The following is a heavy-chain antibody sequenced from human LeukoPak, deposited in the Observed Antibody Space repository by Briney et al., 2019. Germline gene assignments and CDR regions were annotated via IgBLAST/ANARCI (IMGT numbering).Heavy chain of an antibody. CDR3: AKDLSTYYYGSGSYYNGDFFDY. CDR2: ISGSGGST. Sequence: PGGSLRLSCAASGFTFSSYAMSWVRQAPGKGLEWVSAISGSGGSTYYADSVKGRFTISRDNSKNTLYLQMNSLRAEDTAVYYCAKDLSTYYYGSGSYYNGDFFDYWGQGTLVTVSS. J-gene: IGHJ4*02. V-gene: IGHV3-23*01. CDR1: GFTFSSYA. D-gene: IGHD3-10*01.